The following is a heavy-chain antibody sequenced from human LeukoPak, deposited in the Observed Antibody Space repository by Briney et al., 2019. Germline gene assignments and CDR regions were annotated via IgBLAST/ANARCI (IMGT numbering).Heavy chain of an antibody. Sequence: GGSLRLSCAASGFTLISYDMNRVRQAPGKGLEWVSYISGSAGTIYYADSVKGRFTISRDNAKNSLSLQMNSLRAEDTAVYYCSRGRLFGDYWGQGALVTVSS. V-gene: IGHV3-48*03. CDR2: ISGSAGTI. D-gene: IGHD2-21*02. CDR1: GFTLISYD. J-gene: IGHJ4*02. CDR3: SRGRLFGDY.